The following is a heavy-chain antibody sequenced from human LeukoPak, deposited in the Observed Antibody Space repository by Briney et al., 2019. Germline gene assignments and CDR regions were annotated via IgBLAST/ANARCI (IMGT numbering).Heavy chain of an antibody. CDR2: VTNSNGNT. J-gene: IGHJ3*02. CDR1: GFTFSSYG. V-gene: IGHV3-23*01. Sequence: GGSLRLSCAASGFTFSSYGMRSVRQAPGEGLEWVSGVTNSNGNTYYADSVKGRFTISRDTSKNTLYLQMNSLRAEDSAIYYCAIDRGSAAFDIWGQGTMVTVSS. CDR3: AIDRGSAAFDI.